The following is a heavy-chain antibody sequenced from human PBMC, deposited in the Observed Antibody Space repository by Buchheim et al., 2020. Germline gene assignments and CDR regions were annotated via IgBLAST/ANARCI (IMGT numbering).Heavy chain of an antibody. CDR1: GFTFSSYA. V-gene: IGHV3-23*01. CDR3: AKDHSSSGWIHKRGVLGY. D-gene: IGHD5-12*01. J-gene: IGHJ4*02. Sequence: EVQLLESGGGLVQPGGSLRLSCAASGFTFSSYAMSWVRQAPGKGLEWVSAISSSGGSTYYADSVKGRFTISRDNSKNTLYLQMNSLRAEDTAVYYCAKDHSSSGWIHKRGVLGYWGQGTL. CDR2: ISSSGGST.